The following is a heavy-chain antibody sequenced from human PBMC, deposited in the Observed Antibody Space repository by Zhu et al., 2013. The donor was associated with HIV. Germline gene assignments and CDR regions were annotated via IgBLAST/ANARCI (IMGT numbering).Heavy chain of an antibody. CDR3: ARPETYDSSGYYVY. D-gene: IGHD3-22*01. CDR1: EGTFSRYA. Sequence: QVQLVQSGAEVKKPGSSVKVSCKASEGTFSRYAISWVRQAPGQGLEWMGEIIPIFGATNYAQRFQGRVTITADESTSTAYMELSSLRSEDTAMYYCARPETYDSSGYYVYWGRGTLVTVSS. CDR2: IIPIFGAT. J-gene: IGHJ4*02. V-gene: IGHV1-69*01.